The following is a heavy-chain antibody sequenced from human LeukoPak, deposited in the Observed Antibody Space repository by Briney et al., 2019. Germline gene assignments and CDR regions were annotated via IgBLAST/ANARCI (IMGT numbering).Heavy chain of an antibody. J-gene: IGHJ5*02. CDR2: ISGSGGST. CDR3: AKDGMDDYLLTARNWFDP. Sequence: PGGSLRLSCAASGFTFSSYAMSWVRQAPGKGLEWVSAISGSGGSTYYADSVKGRFTISRDNSKNTLYLQMNSLRAEDTAVYYCAKDGMDDYLLTARNWFDPWGQGTLVTVSS. V-gene: IGHV3-23*01. D-gene: IGHD2-21*02. CDR1: GFTFSSYA.